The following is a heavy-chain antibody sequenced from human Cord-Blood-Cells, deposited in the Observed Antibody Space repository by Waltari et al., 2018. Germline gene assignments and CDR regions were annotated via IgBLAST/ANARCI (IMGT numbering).Heavy chain of an antibody. V-gene: IGHV3-53*02. CDR2: IYSGVST. CDR3: ARVGLGKGWYFDL. D-gene: IGHD7-27*01. Sequence: EVQLVETGGGLIQPGGSLSLSRAAPGFHVLSNYMSWARQAPGKGLEWVSVIYSGVSTYYADSVNGRFTISRDNSKNTLYLQMNSLRAEDTAVYYCARVGLGKGWYFDLWGRGTLVTVSS. CDR1: GFHVLSNY. J-gene: IGHJ2*01.